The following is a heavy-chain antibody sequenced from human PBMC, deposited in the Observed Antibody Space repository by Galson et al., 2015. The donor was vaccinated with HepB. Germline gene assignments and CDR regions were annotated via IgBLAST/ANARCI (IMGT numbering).Heavy chain of an antibody. Sequence: SLRLSCAASGFTFSNYSMNWVRQAPGKGLEWVPYISPSSSTIFYADSVKGRFTISRDNAKNSLSLRMTSLRAEDTAVYYCVNGREVVREVDYYYYGLDVWGRGTTVTVSS. CDR2: ISPSSSTI. CDR3: VNGREVVREVDYYYYGLDV. V-gene: IGHV3-48*04. J-gene: IGHJ6*02. CDR1: GFTFSNYS. D-gene: IGHD2-15*01.